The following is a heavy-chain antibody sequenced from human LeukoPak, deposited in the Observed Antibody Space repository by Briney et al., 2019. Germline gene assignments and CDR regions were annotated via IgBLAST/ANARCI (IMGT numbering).Heavy chain of an antibody. Sequence: PSETLSLTCAVYGGSFSGYYWGWIRQPPGKGLEWIGSIYYSGSTYYNPSLKSRVTISVDTSKNQFSLKLSSVTAADTAVYYCASSFLDIVVVPAARDAFDIWGQGTMVTVSS. CDR1: GGSFSGYY. J-gene: IGHJ3*02. CDR2: IYYSGST. D-gene: IGHD2-2*01. V-gene: IGHV4-39*01. CDR3: ASSFLDIVVVPAARDAFDI.